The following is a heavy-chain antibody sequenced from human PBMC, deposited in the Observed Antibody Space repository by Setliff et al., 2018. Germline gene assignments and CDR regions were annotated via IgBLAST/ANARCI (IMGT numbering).Heavy chain of an antibody. D-gene: IGHD3-10*01. CDR1: GGTFSSYA. CDR2: IIPILGIA. V-gene: IGHV1-69*10. J-gene: IGHJ4*02. CDR3: AREPSTYYYGSGSLDGYLDY. Sequence: ASVKVSCKASGGTFSSYAISWVRQAPGQGLEWMGGIIPILGIANYAQKFQGRVTITADESTSTAYMELSSLRSEDTAVYYCAREPSTYYYGSGSLDGYLDYWGQGTLVTVSS.